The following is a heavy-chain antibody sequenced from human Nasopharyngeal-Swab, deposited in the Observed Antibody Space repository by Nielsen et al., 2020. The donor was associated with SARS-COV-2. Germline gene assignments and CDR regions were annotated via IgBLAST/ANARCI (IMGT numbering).Heavy chain of an antibody. CDR2: IYYSGST. Sequence: GSLRLSCTVSGGSISSYYWSWIRQPPGKGLEWIGYIYYSGSTNYNPSLKSRVTISVDTSKNQFSLKLSSVTAADTAVYYCARGQGLWGQGTLVTVSS. CDR3: ARGQGL. J-gene: IGHJ4*02. V-gene: IGHV4-59*12. CDR1: GGSISSYY.